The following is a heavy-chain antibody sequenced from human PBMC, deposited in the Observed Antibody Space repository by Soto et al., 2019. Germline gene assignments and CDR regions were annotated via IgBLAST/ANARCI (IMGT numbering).Heavy chain of an antibody. CDR1: GFTFNNYA. CDR3: ARVRAWSRYDFWSGYYYFDY. Sequence: GGSLRLSCAASGFTFNNYAMSWVRQAPGKGLEWVSAIGSSGDGTYYADSVKGRFTISRDNSKDTLYLQMNSLRAEDTAVYYCARVRAWSRYDFWSGYYYFDYWGQGTLVTVSS. D-gene: IGHD3-3*01. V-gene: IGHV3-23*01. CDR2: IGSSGDGT. J-gene: IGHJ4*02.